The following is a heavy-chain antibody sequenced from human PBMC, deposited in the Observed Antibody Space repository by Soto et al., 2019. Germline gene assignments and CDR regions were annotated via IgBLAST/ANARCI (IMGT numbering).Heavy chain of an antibody. CDR2: IYSGGSK. CDR1: VLTVSSND. J-gene: IGHJ6*02. Sequence: GSLRLSCAAFVLTVSSNDMSWVRQSPGKGLEWVSVIYSGGSKHDADSVKGRFTISRDNSKNMVYLQMNSLRVDDTAVYFCASSSRKDYNFGMDAWGQGTTVTVSS. D-gene: IGHD1-20*01. CDR3: ASSSRKDYNFGMDA. V-gene: IGHV3-53*01.